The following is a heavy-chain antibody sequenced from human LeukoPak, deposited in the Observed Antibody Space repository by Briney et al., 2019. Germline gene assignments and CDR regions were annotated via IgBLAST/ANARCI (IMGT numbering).Heavy chain of an antibody. CDR2: ITSSGDDI. V-gene: IGHV3-11*01. Sequence: SSSNYFWGWIRQAPGKGLEWVAYITSSGDDIYYADSVKGRFTISRDNAKNALFLRMNSLRVEDTATYYCASDIVATSGDFWGQGTLVSVSS. D-gene: IGHD5-12*01. CDR3: ASDIVATSGDF. CDR1: SSSNYF. J-gene: IGHJ4*02.